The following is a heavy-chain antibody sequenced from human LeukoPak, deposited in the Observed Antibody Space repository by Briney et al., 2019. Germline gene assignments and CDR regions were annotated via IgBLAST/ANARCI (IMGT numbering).Heavy chain of an antibody. V-gene: IGHV4-34*01. CDR3: ARSLNGGLDY. D-gene: IGHD2-8*01. CDR2: INHSGST. Sequence: SETLCLTCTVYGGSFSGYYWNWIRQPPGKGLEWIGEINHSGSTNYNPSLKSRVTISVDTSKNQFSLKVSSVTAADTAVYYCARSLNGGLDYWGQGTLVTVSS. CDR1: GGSFSGYY. J-gene: IGHJ4*02.